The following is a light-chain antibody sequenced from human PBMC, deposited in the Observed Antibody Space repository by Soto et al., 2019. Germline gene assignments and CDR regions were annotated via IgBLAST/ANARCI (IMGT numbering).Light chain of an antibody. Sequence: EIVLTQSPATLSLSPGERATLSCRASQSVSSYLAWYQQKPGQAPRLLIYDASNRATGIPARFSGSGSGTDFTLTISSLEPEDFAVYYCQQRSNWPPNFTFGPGTRWIS. V-gene: IGKV3-11*01. CDR2: DAS. CDR3: QQRSNWPPNFT. CDR1: QSVSSY. J-gene: IGKJ3*01.